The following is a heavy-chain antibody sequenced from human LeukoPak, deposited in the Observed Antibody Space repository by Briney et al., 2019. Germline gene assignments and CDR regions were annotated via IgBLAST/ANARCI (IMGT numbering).Heavy chain of an antibody. CDR3: ARGATLSGSYSLDY. CDR1: GFTVSTNY. J-gene: IGHJ4*02. V-gene: IGHV3-53*01. Sequence: GGSLRLSCAASGFTVSTNYMSWVCQAPGKGLEWVSVIYSGGSTFHADSVKGRFTISRDNSKNTLHLQMNSLRAEDTAVYYCARGATLSGSYSLDYWGQGTLVTVSS. D-gene: IGHD1-26*01. CDR2: IYSGGST.